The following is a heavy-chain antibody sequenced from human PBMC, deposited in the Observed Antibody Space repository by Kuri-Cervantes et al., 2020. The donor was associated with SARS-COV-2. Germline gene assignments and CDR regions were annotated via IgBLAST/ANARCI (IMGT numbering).Heavy chain of an antibody. J-gene: IGHJ4*02. Sequence: GESLKISCAASGFTFSSYAMSWVRQAPGKGLEWVSAIGGSGGSTYYADSVKGRFTISRDNSKNTVYLQMNSLRPEDTAVYYCTRAQTSFDSWGQGTLVTVSS. CDR1: GFTFSSYA. V-gene: IGHV3-23*01. CDR2: IGGSGGST. CDR3: TRAQTSFDS.